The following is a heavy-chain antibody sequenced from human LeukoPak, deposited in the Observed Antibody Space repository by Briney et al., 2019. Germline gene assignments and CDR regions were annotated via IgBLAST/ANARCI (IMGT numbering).Heavy chain of an antibody. CDR2: IYSGGST. J-gene: IGHJ4*02. Sequence: PGGSLRLSCVASGFTVSSNYMSWVGQAPGKGLEWVSVIYSGGSTYYADSVKGRFTISRDISKNTLYLQMNSLRAEDTAVYYCARMGVRDIGDYWGQGTLVTVSS. CDR1: GFTVSSNY. V-gene: IGHV3-53*01. CDR3: ARMGVRDIGDY. D-gene: IGHD2-15*01.